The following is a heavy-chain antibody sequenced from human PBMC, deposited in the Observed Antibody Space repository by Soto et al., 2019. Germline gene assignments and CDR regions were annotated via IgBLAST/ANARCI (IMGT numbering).Heavy chain of an antibody. D-gene: IGHD2-2*02. CDR3: ARGRRSCTGNNCYTNFDF. V-gene: IGHV1-3*01. Sequence: GASVKVSCKASGYIFTDYGIHWVRQAPGQRLEWLGWMISVNDKTQYSQKFQGRLAITRDTSANTAYMDLYSLRSEDSAVYYCARGRRSCTGNNCYTNFDFWGQGSLVTVSS. CDR2: MISVNDKT. J-gene: IGHJ4*02. CDR1: GYIFTDYG.